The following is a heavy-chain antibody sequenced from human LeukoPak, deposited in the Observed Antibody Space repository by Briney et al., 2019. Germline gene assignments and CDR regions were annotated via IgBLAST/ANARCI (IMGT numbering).Heavy chain of an antibody. V-gene: IGHV4-31*03. Sequence: SETLSLTCTVSGVSITTGGNYWTWLRPLPERGLEWLGYIYYSGLTSYNPSLQSRLSISRDTSKNQFSLTLTSVTAADTAVYYCAKESGLSFDSWGQGGLVTVSS. CDR2: IYYSGLT. CDR1: GVSITTGGNY. J-gene: IGHJ4*02. D-gene: IGHD3-3*01. CDR3: AKESGLSFDS.